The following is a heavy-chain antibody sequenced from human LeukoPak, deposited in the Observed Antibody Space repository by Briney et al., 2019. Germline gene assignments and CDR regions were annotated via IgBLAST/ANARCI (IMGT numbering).Heavy chain of an antibody. D-gene: IGHD1-26*01. CDR2: ISSSSSYI. V-gene: IGHV3-21*01. CDR1: GFTFSSYS. Sequence: GGSLRLSCAASGFTFSSYSMNWVRQAPGKGLEWVSSISSSSSYIYYADSVKGRFTISRDNAKNSLYLQMNSLRAEDTAVYYCAREEWALQKGAFDIWGQGTLVTVSS. CDR3: AREEWALQKGAFDI. J-gene: IGHJ3*02.